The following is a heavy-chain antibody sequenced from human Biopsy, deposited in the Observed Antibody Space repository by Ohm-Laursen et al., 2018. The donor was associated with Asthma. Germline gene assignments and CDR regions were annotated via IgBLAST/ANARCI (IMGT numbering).Heavy chain of an antibody. CDR3: VRAVRNEQWLAPFDY. D-gene: IGHD6-19*01. CDR2: IYYSGST. Sequence: SQTLSLTCSVSYGSITSGGYYWTWIRQHPGKGLEWIGFIYYSGSTYYNPSLKSRVSISIDTSKKHFSLKLSSVTAADTAVYYCVRAVRNEQWLAPFDYWGQGKPVTVSS. V-gene: IGHV4-31*03. CDR1: YGSITSGGYY. J-gene: IGHJ4*02.